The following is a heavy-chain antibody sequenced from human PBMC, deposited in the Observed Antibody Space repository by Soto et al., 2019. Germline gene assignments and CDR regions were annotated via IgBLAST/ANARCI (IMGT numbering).Heavy chain of an antibody. Sequence: LSLTCTVSGGSISSSSYYWGWIRQPPGKGLEWIGSIYYSGSTYYNPSLKSRVTISVDTSKNQFSLKLSSVTAADTAVYYWARLRPYSYGSRGNWFDPWGQGTLVPSPQ. CDR1: GGSISSSSYY. J-gene: IGHJ5*02. CDR2: IYYSGST. V-gene: IGHV4-39*01. CDR3: ARLRPYSYGSRGNWFDP. D-gene: IGHD5-18*01.